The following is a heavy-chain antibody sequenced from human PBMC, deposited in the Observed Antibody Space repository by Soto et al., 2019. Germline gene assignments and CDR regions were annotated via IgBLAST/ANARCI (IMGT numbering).Heavy chain of an antibody. J-gene: IGHJ3*02. CDR1: GFTFSSYG. CDR2: IWYDGSNK. V-gene: IGHV3-33*01. CDR3: ARVGMVYAMRHAFDI. Sequence: QVQLVESGGGVVQPGRSLRLSCAASGFTFSSYGMHWVRQAPGKGLEWVAVIWYDGSNKYYADSVKGRFTISRDNSKNTLYLQMNRLRAEDTAVYYCARVGMVYAMRHAFDIWGQGTMVTVSS. D-gene: IGHD2-8*01.